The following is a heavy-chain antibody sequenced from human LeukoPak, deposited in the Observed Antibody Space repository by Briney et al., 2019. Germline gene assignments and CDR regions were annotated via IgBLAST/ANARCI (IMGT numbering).Heavy chain of an antibody. CDR3: ARGATFDY. V-gene: IGHV4-34*01. CDR1: GGSFGGYY. D-gene: IGHD2-15*01. CDR2: INHSGST. J-gene: IGHJ4*02. Sequence: SETLSLTCAVYGGSFGGYYWSWIRQPPGKGLEWIGEINHSGSTNYNPSLKSRVTISVDTSKNQFSLKLSSVTAADTAVYYCARGATFDYWGQGTLVTVSS.